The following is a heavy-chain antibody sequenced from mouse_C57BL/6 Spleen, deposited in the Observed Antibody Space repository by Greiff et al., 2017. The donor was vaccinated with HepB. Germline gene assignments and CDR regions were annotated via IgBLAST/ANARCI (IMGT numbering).Heavy chain of an antibody. CDR2: IYPGDGDT. Sequence: QVQLQQSGPELVKPGASLKISCKASGYAFSSSWMNWVKQRPGKGLEWIGRIYPGDGDTNYNGKFKGKATLTADKSSSTAYMQLSSLTSEDSAVYFCAKGEGMDYWGQGTSVTVSS. V-gene: IGHV1-82*01. J-gene: IGHJ4*01. CDR1: GYAFSSSW. CDR3: AKGEGMDY. D-gene: IGHD3-3*01.